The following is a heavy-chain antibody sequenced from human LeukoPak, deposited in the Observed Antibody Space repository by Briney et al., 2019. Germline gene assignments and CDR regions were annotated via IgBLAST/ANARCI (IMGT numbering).Heavy chain of an antibody. CDR2: IYYSGST. D-gene: IGHD4-23*01. Sequence: PSETLSLTCTVSGGSISSGDYYWSWIRQPPGKGLEWIGYIYYSGSTYYNPSLKSRVTISVDTSKNQFSLKLSSVTAADTAVYYCAREYGGAGGFDPWGQGTLVTVSS. J-gene: IGHJ5*02. V-gene: IGHV4-30-4*01. CDR1: GGSISSGDYY. CDR3: AREYGGAGGFDP.